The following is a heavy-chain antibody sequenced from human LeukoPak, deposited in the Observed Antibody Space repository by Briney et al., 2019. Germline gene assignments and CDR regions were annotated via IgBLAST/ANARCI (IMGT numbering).Heavy chain of an antibody. Sequence: GGSLRLSCAASGFTFSSYAMSWVRQAPGKGLEWVSTISDSGTSTYYADSVKGRFTISRDNSKNTLYLQMNSLRAEDTAVYYCAKDIFGSSWSGLYWGQGTLVTVSS. CDR2: ISDSGTST. D-gene: IGHD6-13*01. CDR3: AKDIFGSSWSGLY. J-gene: IGHJ4*02. V-gene: IGHV3-23*01. CDR1: GFTFSSYA.